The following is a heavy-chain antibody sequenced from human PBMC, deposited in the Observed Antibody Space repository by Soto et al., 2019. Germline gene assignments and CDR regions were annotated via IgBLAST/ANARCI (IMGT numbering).Heavy chain of an antibody. V-gene: IGHV3-23*01. Sequence: GGSLRLSCAASGFTFSSYAMSWVRQAPGKGLEWVSAISGSGGSTYYADSVKGRFTISRDNSKNTLYLQMNSLRAEDTAVYYCARFSSSWYTIDYWGQGTLVTVSS. CDR1: GFTFSSYA. CDR2: ISGSGGST. J-gene: IGHJ4*02. CDR3: ARFSSSWYTIDY. D-gene: IGHD6-13*01.